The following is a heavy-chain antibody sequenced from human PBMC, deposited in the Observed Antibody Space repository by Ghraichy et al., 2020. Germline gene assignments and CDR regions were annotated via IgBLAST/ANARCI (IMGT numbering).Heavy chain of an antibody. Sequence: GGSLRLSCAASGFSFSGSAIHWVRQASGKGLEWLGRIRGKAKSYATTYPASMKGRFTISRDDSEKTAYLQMNSLKTDDTAVDYCAREWEALRVDYWGQGTLVTVSP. V-gene: IGHV3-73*01. CDR3: AREWEALRVDY. D-gene: IGHD1-26*01. CDR2: IRGKAKSYAT. CDR1: GFSFSGSA. J-gene: IGHJ4*02.